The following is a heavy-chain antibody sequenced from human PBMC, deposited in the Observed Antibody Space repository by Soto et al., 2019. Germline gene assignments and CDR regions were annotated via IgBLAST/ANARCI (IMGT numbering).Heavy chain of an antibody. J-gene: IGHJ4*02. D-gene: IGHD3-10*01. V-gene: IGHV4-34*01. Sequence: QVQLQQWGAGLLKPSETLSLTCTVYGGSFSRYHWNWIRQAPGKGLEWIGEIHHDGRTNYSPSLEGRVTISVDTSKNEFSLKWSSATAADTGVYYCARGYGEEWPTSDFWGQGTLVTVSS. CDR3: ARGYGEEWPTSDF. CDR2: IHHDGRT. CDR1: GGSFSRYH.